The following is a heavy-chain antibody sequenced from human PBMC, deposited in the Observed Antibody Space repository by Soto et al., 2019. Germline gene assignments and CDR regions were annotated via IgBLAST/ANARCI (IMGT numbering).Heavy chain of an antibody. V-gene: IGHV4-59*01. Sequence: SETLSLTCTVSGGSISSYYWSWIRQPPGKGLEWIGYIYYSGSTSYNPSLKSRVTISVDTSKNQFSLKLSSVTAADTAVYYCARDRASWSNWFDPWGQGTLVTVSS. CDR3: ARDRASWSNWFDP. CDR1: GGSISSYY. CDR2: IYYSGST. D-gene: IGHD6-13*01. J-gene: IGHJ5*02.